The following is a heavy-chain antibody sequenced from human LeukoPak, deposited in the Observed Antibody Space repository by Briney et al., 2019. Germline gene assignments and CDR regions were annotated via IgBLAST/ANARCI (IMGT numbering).Heavy chain of an antibody. Sequence: ASVKVSCKASGYTFTSYDINWVRQATGQGLEWMGWMNPNSGNTGYAQKFQGRVTITRNTSISTAYMKLSSLRSEDTAVYYCAREGYSSSYYYMDVWGKGTTVTVSS. D-gene: IGHD6-6*01. CDR2: MNPNSGNT. CDR1: GYTFTSYD. V-gene: IGHV1-8*03. J-gene: IGHJ6*03. CDR3: AREGYSSSYYYMDV.